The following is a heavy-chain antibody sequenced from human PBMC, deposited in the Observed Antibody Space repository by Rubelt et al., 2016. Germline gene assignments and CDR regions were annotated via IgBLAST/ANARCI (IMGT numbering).Heavy chain of an antibody. Sequence: QVQLQESGPGLVKPSETLSLTCTVSGGSISSSTYYWGWIRQPPGKGLEWIASIYYSGSTYYNPSLKSRVTISVDTSKNQLSLKLNSVTAADTAVYYCARPAGPSYYYYFDYWGQGILVTVSS. CDR3: ARPAGPSYYYYFDY. CDR2: IYYSGST. D-gene: IGHD3-22*01. CDR1: GGSISSSTYY. V-gene: IGHV4-39*01. J-gene: IGHJ4*02.